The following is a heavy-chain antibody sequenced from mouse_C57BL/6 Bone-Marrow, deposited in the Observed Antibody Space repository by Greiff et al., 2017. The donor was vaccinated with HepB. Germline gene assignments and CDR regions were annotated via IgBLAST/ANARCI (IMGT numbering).Heavy chain of an antibody. D-gene: IGHD2-4*01. CDR2: IDPANGNT. Sequence: VQLQQSVAELVRPGASVKLSCTASGFNIKNTYMHWVKQRPEQGLEWIGRIDPANGNTKYAPKFQGKAPITADTSSNTAYLQLSSLTSEDTAIYYCALALTSTMITTTGYYYAMDYWGQGTSVTVSS. V-gene: IGHV14-3*01. CDR3: ALALTSTMITTTGYYYAMDY. J-gene: IGHJ4*01. CDR1: GFNIKNTY.